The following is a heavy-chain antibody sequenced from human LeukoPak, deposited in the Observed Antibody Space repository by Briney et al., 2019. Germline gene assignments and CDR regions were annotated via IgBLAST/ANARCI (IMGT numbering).Heavy chain of an antibody. Sequence: PGGSLRLSCAGSGFIFNNYAMHWVRQPPGKGLEWVSGISWNSGSIDYADSVEGRFTISRDNAKNSLYLQMNSLRVEDTAFYYCAKDNRRHYTSGPNPDPLHWGQGALVTVSS. J-gene: IGHJ4*02. CDR3: AKDNRRHYTSGPNPDPLH. V-gene: IGHV3-9*01. D-gene: IGHD6-19*01. CDR1: GFIFNNYA. CDR2: ISWNSGSI.